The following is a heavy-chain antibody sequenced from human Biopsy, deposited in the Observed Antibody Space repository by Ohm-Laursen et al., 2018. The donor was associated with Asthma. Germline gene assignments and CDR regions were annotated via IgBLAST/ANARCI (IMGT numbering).Heavy chain of an antibody. CDR1: GFTFSSFG. V-gene: IGHV3-30*03. D-gene: IGHD1-26*01. Sequence: SLRLSCAASGFTFSSFGMHWVRQAPGKGLEWVAVISFDGIHKYYADSVKGRYTVSRDNSQNTLNLEMTSLKAEDTALYYCARVAVGSNWVYFYYGMDVWGQGTTVTVSS. CDR3: ARVAVGSNWVYFYYGMDV. CDR2: ISFDGIHK. J-gene: IGHJ6*02.